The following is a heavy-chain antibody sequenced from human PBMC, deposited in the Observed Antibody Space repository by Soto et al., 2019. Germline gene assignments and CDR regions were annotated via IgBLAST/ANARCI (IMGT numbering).Heavy chain of an antibody. J-gene: IGHJ5*02. D-gene: IGHD2-21*02. V-gene: IGHV1-18*01. CDR2: INVYNGDR. CDR1: GYIFTKYG. Sequence: QVQVVQSGPELKKPGASVKVSCKAQGYIFTKYGIGWVRQAPGHGLEWMGLINVYNGDRKVAQKFQEKGSMTTDPATETTYMELKSLRSGDTAVYYCARLQLGGDRMLNWFDPWGQGTLVTVSS. CDR3: ARLQLGGDRMLNWFDP.